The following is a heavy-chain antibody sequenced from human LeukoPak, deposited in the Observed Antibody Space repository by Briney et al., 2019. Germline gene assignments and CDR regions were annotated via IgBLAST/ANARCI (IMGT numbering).Heavy chain of an antibody. J-gene: IGHJ4*02. V-gene: IGHV5-51*01. D-gene: IGHD5-18*01. Sequence: GESLRISCKASGYSFTSYWIGWVRHMPGKGLEWRGIIDPSDSETRYTPSFQGQVTLSVDESLTTAYLQWTSLKASDTAMYYCARQTAMGRSGDYWGQGTQVTVSS. CDR3: ARQTAMGRSGDY. CDR1: GYSFTSYW. CDR2: IDPSDSET.